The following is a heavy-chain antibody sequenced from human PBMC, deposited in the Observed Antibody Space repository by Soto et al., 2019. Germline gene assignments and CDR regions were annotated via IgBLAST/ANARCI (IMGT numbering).Heavy chain of an antibody. CDR2: IYYSGST. CDR1: GGSISSYY. J-gene: IGHJ4*02. V-gene: IGHV4-59*01. CDR3: ARDRNPSGRGFDY. Sequence: SETLSLTCTVSGGSISSYYWSWIRQPPGKGLEWIGYIYYSGSTNYNPSLKSRVTISVDTSKNQFSLKLSSVTAADTAVYYCARDRNPSGRGFDYWGQGTLVTVSS.